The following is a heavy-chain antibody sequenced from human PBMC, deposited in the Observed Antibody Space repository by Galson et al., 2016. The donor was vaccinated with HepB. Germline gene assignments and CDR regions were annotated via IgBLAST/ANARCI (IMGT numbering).Heavy chain of an antibody. J-gene: IGHJ2*01. CDR3: ARGYEKSVAAAGKNWYFDL. D-gene: IGHD6-13*01. CDR2: IGAAGDT. Sequence: SLRLSCAASGFTFSSYDMHWVRQATGKGLEWVSAIGAAGDTYYPGSVKGRFTISRENAKKSLYLQMNGLSAGDTAAYYCARGYEKSVAAAGKNWYFDLWGRGTLVTVSS. V-gene: IGHV3-13*01. CDR1: GFTFSSYD.